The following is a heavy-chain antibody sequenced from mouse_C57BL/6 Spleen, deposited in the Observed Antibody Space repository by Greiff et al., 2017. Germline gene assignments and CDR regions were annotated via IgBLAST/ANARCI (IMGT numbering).Heavy chain of an antibody. J-gene: IGHJ4*01. CDR3: AREGLEDAMDY. V-gene: IGHV1-64*01. CDR2: IHPNSGST. CDR1: GYTFTSYW. Sequence: QVQLQQPGAELVKPGASVKLSCKASGYTFTSYWMHWVKQRPGQGLEWIGMIHPNSGSTNYNEKFKSKATLTVDKSSSTAYMQLSSLTSEDSAVYYCAREGLEDAMDYWGQGTSVTVSS. D-gene: IGHD2-13*01.